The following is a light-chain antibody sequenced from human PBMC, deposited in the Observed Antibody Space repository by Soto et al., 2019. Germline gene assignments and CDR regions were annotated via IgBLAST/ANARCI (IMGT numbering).Light chain of an antibody. J-gene: IGLJ2*01. Sequence: QSALTQPASVSGSPGQSITMSCTGTSSDVGGYDYVAWYQQHPGKAPKLMIYDVNYRPSGVSSRFSGSKSGNTASLTISGLQAEDEADYYCSSYTTSNTLVVFGGGTKLTVL. V-gene: IGLV2-14*03. CDR3: SSYTTSNTLVV. CDR1: SSDVGGYDY. CDR2: DVN.